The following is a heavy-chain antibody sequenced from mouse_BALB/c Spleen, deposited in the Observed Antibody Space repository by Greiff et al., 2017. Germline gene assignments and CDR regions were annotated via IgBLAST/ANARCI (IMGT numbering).Heavy chain of an antibody. J-gene: IGHJ4*01. V-gene: IGHV1-69*02. CDR2: IDPSDSYT. CDR1: GYTFTSYW. Sequence: QVQLQQPGAELVKPGASVKLSCKASGYTFTSYWMHWVKQRPGQGLEWIGEIDPSDSYTNYNQKFKGKATLTVDKSSSTAYMQLSSLTSEDSAVYYCAREALRAMDYWGQGTSVTVSS. CDR3: AREALRAMDY.